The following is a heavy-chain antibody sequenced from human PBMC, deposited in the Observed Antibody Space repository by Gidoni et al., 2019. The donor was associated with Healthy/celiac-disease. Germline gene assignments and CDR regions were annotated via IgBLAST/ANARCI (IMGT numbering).Heavy chain of an antibody. J-gene: IGHJ5*02. CDR3: ARGCSSFVTGIYDHEGWFDP. Sequence: QLQLMEAGGGLVKPVGSLRPSCAASDFTCSDYSRTGIRQAPVKALEWVSYICSSGSTLDYADSVKGRFTTARDNATPSLYLQTPSLSAEDTAVYSCARGCSSFVTGIYDHEGWFDPWGQGTLVTVSS. CDR2: ICSSGSTL. D-gene: IGHD5-12*01. V-gene: IGHV3-11*01. CDR1: DFTCSDYS.